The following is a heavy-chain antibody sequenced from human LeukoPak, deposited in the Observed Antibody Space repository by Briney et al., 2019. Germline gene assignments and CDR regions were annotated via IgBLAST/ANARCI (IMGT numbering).Heavy chain of an antibody. CDR1: GYTFTSYD. J-gene: IGHJ5*02. CDR2: MNPNSGNT. Sequence: ASVKVSCKASGYTFTSYDINWVRQATGQGLEWMGWMNPNSGNTGYAQKFQGRVTMTEDTSTDTAYMELSSLRSEDTAVYYCATQRNYDFWSGFRFDPWGQGTLVTVSS. D-gene: IGHD3-3*01. V-gene: IGHV1-8*01. CDR3: ATQRNYDFWSGFRFDP.